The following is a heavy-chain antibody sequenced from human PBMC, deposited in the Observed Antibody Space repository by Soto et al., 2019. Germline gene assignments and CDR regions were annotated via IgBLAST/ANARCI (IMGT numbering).Heavy chain of an antibody. D-gene: IGHD3-22*01. J-gene: IGHJ1*01. V-gene: IGHV1-18*01. CDR3: ARDYYDTTMPAEYFQH. Sequence: GASVKVSCKASGYTFTSYGISWVRQAPGQGLEWMGWISAYNGNTNYAQKLQGRVIMTTDTSTSTAYMELRSLRSDDTAVYYCARDYYDTTMPAEYFQHWGQGTLVTVSS. CDR2: ISAYNGNT. CDR1: GYTFTSYG.